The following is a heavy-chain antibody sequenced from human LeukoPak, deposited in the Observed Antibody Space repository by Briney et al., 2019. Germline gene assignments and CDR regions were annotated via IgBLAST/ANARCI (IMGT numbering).Heavy chain of an antibody. CDR1: GYTFSSYE. V-gene: IGHV3-48*03. CDR3: ARDPSYSYYYYMDV. J-gene: IGHJ6*03. Sequence: GGSLRLSCAASGYTFSSYEMNWVRQAPGKGLEWVSYISSSGSTIYYADSVKGRFTISRDNAKNSPYLQMNSLRAEDTAVYYCARDPSYSYYYYMDVWGKGTTVTVSS. D-gene: IGHD1-26*01. CDR2: ISSSGSTI.